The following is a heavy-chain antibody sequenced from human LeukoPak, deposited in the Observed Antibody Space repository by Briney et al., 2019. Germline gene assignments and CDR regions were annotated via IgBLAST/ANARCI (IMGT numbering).Heavy chain of an antibody. CDR3: AHGAMYQLDY. CDR2: ISGGGGST. CDR1: GFTFSSYA. D-gene: IGHD2-2*01. Sequence: LPGGSLRLSCAASGFTFSSYAMSWVRQAPGKGLEWVSAISGGGGSTYYADSVKGRFTISGDNSRNTLFLQMNSLRAEDTAVYYCAHGAMYQLDYWGQGTLVTVSS. J-gene: IGHJ4*02. V-gene: IGHV3-23*01.